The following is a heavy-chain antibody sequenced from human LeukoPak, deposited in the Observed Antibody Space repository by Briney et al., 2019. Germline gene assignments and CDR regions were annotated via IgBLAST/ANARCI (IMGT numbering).Heavy chain of an antibody. J-gene: IGHJ5*02. CDR3: ARANYGDYVYWFDP. Sequence: GRSLRLSCAASGFTFSSYAMHWVRQAPGKGLEWVAVISYYGSNKYYADSVKGRFTISRDNSKNTQYLQMNSLRAEDTAVYYCARANYGDYVYWFDPWGQGTLVTVSS. CDR2: ISYYGSNK. V-gene: IGHV3-30*04. CDR1: GFTFSSYA. D-gene: IGHD4-17*01.